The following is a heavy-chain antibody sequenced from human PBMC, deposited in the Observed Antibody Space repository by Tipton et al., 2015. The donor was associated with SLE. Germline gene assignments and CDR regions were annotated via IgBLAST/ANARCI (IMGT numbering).Heavy chain of an antibody. Sequence: TLSLTCTVSGGSISSGRYYWSWIRQLPGKGLEWIGYLFYYNGNTYYNPSLKSRVTISVDTSKNQFSLKLSSVTAADTAVYYCARFPTYHFDLWGQGTLVTVSS. V-gene: IGHV4-31*03. CDR2: LFYYNGNT. D-gene: IGHD2-2*01. CDR3: ARFPTYHFDL. CDR1: GGSISSGRYY. J-gene: IGHJ4*02.